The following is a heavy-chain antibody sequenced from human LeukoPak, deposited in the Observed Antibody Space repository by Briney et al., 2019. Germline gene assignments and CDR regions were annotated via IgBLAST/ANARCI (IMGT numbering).Heavy chain of an antibody. CDR2: IKFDESEK. V-gene: IGHV3-7*04. J-gene: IGHJ4*02. CDR1: GFTFSSFW. D-gene: IGHD1-1*01. Sequence: GGSLRLSCAASGFTFSSFWMGWVRQAPGKGLEWVASIKFDESEKHHVDSVKGRFTISRDNSRNSLFLQMNSLRAEDTAVYFCTRVTTNGYFEYWGQGTLVTVSS. CDR3: TRVTTNGYFEY.